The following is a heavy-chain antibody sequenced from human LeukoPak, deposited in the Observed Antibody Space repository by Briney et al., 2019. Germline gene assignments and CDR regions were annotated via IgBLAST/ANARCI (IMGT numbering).Heavy chain of an antibody. Sequence: GGSLRLSCAASGFTFDDYAMHWVRQAPGKGLEWVSGISWNSGSIGYADSVKGRFTISRDNSKNTLYLQMNSLRAEDTAVYYCAKGGRYYDILTGYSPYYFDYWGQGTLVTVSS. CDR3: AKGGRYYDILTGYSPYYFDY. D-gene: IGHD3-9*01. J-gene: IGHJ4*02. V-gene: IGHV3-9*01. CDR2: ISWNSGSI. CDR1: GFTFDDYA.